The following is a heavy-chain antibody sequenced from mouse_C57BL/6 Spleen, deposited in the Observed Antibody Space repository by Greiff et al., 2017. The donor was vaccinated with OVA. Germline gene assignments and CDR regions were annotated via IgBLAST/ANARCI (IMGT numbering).Heavy chain of an antibody. V-gene: IGHV1-52*01. J-gene: IGHJ2*01. CDR1: GYTFTSYW. Sequence: QVQLQQPGAELVRPGSSVKLSCKASGYTFTSYWMHWVKQRPIQGLEWIGNIDPSDSEPHYNQKFKDKATLTVDKSSSTAYMQLSSLTSEDSAVYYCARVGLGLDYWGQGTTLTVSS. D-gene: IGHD4-1*01. CDR3: ARVGLGLDY. CDR2: IDPSDSEP.